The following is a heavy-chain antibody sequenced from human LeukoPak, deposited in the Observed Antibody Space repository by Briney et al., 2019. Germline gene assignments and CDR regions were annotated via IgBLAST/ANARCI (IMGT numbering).Heavy chain of an antibody. CDR3: AREGVAGTPHWFDP. CDR1: GFTFSDYY. Sequence: PGGSLRLSCAASGFTFSDYYMSWIRQAPGKGLEWVSYISSSGSTIYYADSVKGRFTISRDNAKNSLYLQMNSLRAEDTAVYYCAREGVAGTPHWFDPWGQGTLVTVSS. J-gene: IGHJ5*02. CDR2: ISSSGSTI. D-gene: IGHD6-19*01. V-gene: IGHV3-11*01.